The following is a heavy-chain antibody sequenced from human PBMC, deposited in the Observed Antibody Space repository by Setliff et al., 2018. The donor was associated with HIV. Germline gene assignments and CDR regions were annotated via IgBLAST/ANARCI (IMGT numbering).Heavy chain of an antibody. CDR3: TKRRRAPGTADLEAF. Sequence: PGESLKISCQASGYPFTYYWIGWVRQRPGEGLEWVGVIYPGDSTIRYSPSFQGQVTISADNSITTAYLQWSSLTTSDTATYFCTKRRRAPGTADLEAFWGQGTLVTVS. D-gene: IGHD2-21*02. V-gene: IGHV5-51*01. CDR1: GYPFTYYW. J-gene: IGHJ4*02. CDR2: IYPGDSTI.